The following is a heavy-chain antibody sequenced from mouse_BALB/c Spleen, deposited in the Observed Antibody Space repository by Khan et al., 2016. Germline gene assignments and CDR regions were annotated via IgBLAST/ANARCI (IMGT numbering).Heavy chain of an antibody. D-gene: IGHD1-1*01. Sequence: EVKLLESGGGLVQPGGSLKLSCAASGFDFSRYWMSWVRQAPGKGLEWIGEINPDSSTINYTPSLKDKFIISRDNAKNTLYLQMSKVRSEDTALYYCAREEDYGSWYFDVWGAGTTVTVSS. J-gene: IGHJ1*01. CDR1: GFDFSRYW. CDR2: INPDSSTI. CDR3: AREEDYGSWYFDV. V-gene: IGHV4-1*02.